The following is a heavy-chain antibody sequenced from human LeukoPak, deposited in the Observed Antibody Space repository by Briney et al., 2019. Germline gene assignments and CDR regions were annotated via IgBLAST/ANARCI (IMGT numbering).Heavy chain of an antibody. Sequence: PGGSLRLSCAASGFTFSSYAMHWVRQAPGKGLEWVAVISYDGSNKYYADSVKGRFTISRDNSKNTLYLQMNSLRAEDTAVYYCAKGDYDILTGYYSDWGQGTLVTVSS. J-gene: IGHJ4*02. CDR3: AKGDYDILTGYYSD. D-gene: IGHD3-9*01. CDR2: ISYDGSNK. V-gene: IGHV3-30*07. CDR1: GFTFSSYA.